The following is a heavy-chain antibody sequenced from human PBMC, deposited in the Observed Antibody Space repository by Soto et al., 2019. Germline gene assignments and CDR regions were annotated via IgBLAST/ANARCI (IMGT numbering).Heavy chain of an antibody. V-gene: IGHV3-48*01. CDR2: ISSSSSTI. J-gene: IGHJ4*02. Sequence: EVQLVESGGGLVQPGGSLRLSCAASGFTFSSYSMNWVRQAPGKGLEWVSYISSSSSTIYYADSVKGRFTISRDNAKNSLYLQMNSLRAEDTAVYYCARLNDDYGDLRRGHYWGQGTLVTVSS. CDR1: GFTFSSYS. CDR3: ARLNDDYGDLRRGHY. D-gene: IGHD4-17*01.